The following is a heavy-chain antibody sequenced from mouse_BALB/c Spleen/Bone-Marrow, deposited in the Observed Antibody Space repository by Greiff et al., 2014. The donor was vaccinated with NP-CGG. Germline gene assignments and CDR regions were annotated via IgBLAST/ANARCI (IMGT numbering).Heavy chain of an antibody. Sequence: VQLKDSGAELVKPGASVKLSCTASGFNIKDTYMHWVKQRPEQGLEWIGRIDPANGNTKYDPKFQGKATITADTSSNTAYLQLSSLTSEDTAVYYCASYHYGSSRFAYWGQGTLVTVSA. J-gene: IGHJ3*01. V-gene: IGHV14-3*02. CDR1: GFNIKDTY. D-gene: IGHD1-1*01. CDR2: IDPANGNT. CDR3: ASYHYGSSRFAY.